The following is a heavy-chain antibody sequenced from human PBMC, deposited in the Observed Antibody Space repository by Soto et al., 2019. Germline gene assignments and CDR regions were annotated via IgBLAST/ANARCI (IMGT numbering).Heavy chain of an antibody. V-gene: IGHV4-59*08. J-gene: IGHJ5*02. D-gene: IGHD2-15*01. Sequence: QVQLQESGPGLVRPSETLSLTCTVSGGSISGNYWSWIRQPPGRGLEWIGFSYYSGSTDVSPSLKGVVTMAVDPSENLFFLKLRSVTAADTAVYYCARTPIGYCSGGTCSNWFDPWGQGTLVIVSS. CDR2: SYYSGST. CDR3: ARTPIGYCSGGTCSNWFDP. CDR1: GGSISGNY.